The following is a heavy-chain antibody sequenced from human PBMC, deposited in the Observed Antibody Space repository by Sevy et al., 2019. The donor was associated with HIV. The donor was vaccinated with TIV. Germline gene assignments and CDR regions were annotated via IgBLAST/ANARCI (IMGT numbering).Heavy chain of an antibody. CDR1: GFTFSSYA. J-gene: IGHJ4*02. CDR3: AKDFEQQLVRGFDY. Sequence: GGSLRLSCAASGFTFSSYAMSWVRQAPGKGLEWVSAISGSGGSTYYADSVKGRFTISRDNSKNTLYLQMNSLRAGDTAVYYCAKDFEQQLVRGFDYWGQGTLVTVSS. CDR2: ISGSGGST. D-gene: IGHD6-13*01. V-gene: IGHV3-23*01.